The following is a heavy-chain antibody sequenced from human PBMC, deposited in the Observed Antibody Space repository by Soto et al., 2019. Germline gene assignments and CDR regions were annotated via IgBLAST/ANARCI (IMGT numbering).Heavy chain of an antibody. CDR3: ARGGLSNSGTYSKDS. V-gene: IGHV3-74*01. J-gene: IGHJ4*02. CDR2: IKTDGSST. D-gene: IGHD3-10*01. CDR1: GFTFSSYW. Sequence: EVQLVESGGGLVQPGGSLRLSCAASGFTFSSYWMHWVRQGPGKGLVWVSRIKTDGSSTNYADSVKGRFTISRDNAKNTLYLQMNSLRAEDTAVYYCARGGLSNSGTYSKDSWGQGTLLTVSS.